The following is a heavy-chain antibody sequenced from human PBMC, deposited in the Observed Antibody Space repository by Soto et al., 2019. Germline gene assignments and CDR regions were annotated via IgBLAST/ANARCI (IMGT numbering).Heavy chain of an antibody. CDR1: GGSVSSGSYD. Sequence: LSLTCTVSGGSVSSGSYDWSWIRQPPGRGLEWIGYIYYSGSTNYNPSLKSRVTISVDTSKNQFSLKLSSVTAADTAVYYCASVAAPARNFDYWGQGTLVTVSS. D-gene: IGHD6-25*01. CDR2: IYYSGST. V-gene: IGHV4-61*01. CDR3: ASVAAPARNFDY. J-gene: IGHJ4*02.